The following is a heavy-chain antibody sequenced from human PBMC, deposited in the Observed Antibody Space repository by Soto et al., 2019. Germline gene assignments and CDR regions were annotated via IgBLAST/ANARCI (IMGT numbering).Heavy chain of an antibody. CDR2: MNPNSGNT. V-gene: IGHV1-8*02. CDR1: GFTFTSSA. J-gene: IGHJ3*02. D-gene: IGHD6-19*01. Sequence: GASVKVSCKASGFTFTSSAVQWVRQATGQGLEWMGWMNPNSGNTGYAQKFQGRVTMTRNTSISTAYMELSSLRSEDTAVYYCARGRSSGWYAFDIWGQGTMVTVSS. CDR3: ARGRSSGWYAFDI.